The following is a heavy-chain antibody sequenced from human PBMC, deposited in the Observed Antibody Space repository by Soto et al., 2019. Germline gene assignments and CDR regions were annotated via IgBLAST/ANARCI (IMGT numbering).Heavy chain of an antibody. V-gene: IGHV3-23*01. CDR2: ISGSGGST. J-gene: IGHJ4*02. CDR3: ANLEYSSSSGGYSFDY. Sequence: GGSLRLSCAASGFTFSSYAMSWVRQAPGKGLEWVSAISGSGGSTYYADSVKGRFTISRDNSKNTLYLQMNSLRAEDAAVYYCANLEYSSSSGGYSFDYWGQGTLVTVSS. CDR1: GFTFSSYA. D-gene: IGHD6-6*01.